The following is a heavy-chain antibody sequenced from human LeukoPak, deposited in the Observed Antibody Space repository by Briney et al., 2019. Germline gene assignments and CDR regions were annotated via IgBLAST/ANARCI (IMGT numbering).Heavy chain of an antibody. CDR3: AKGSGGELRSGSDY. V-gene: IGHV3-9*03. Sequence: PGGSLRLSCAASGFTFDDYAMHWVRQAPGKGLEWVSGISWNSGSIGYADSVKGRFTISRDNAKNSLYLQMNSLRAEDMALYYCAKGSGGELRSGSDYWGQGTLVTVSS. J-gene: IGHJ4*02. D-gene: IGHD1-26*01. CDR1: GFTFDDYA. CDR2: ISWNSGSI.